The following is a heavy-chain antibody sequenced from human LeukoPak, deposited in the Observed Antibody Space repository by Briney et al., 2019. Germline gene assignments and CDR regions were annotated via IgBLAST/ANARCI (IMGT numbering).Heavy chain of an antibody. D-gene: IGHD3-16*01. V-gene: IGHV3-74*01. Sequence: PGGSLGLSCAASGFTFSSYWMHWVRQAPGKGLVWVSRINTDGSSTSYADSVKGRFTISRDNAKNTLYLQMNSLRAEDTAVYYCVRDGGANPTDYWGQGTLVTVSS. J-gene: IGHJ4*02. CDR3: VRDGGANPTDY. CDR1: GFTFSSYW. CDR2: INTDGSST.